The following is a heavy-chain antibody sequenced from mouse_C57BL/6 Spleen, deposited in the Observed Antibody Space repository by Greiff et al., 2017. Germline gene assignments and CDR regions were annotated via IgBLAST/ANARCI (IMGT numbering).Heavy chain of an antibody. CDR3: ARSDYYGSSYDWYFDV. J-gene: IGHJ1*03. Sequence: LVESGPELVKPGASVKISCKASGYAFSSSWMNWVKQRPGKGLEWIGRIYPGDGDTNYNGKFKGKATLTADKSSSTAYMQLSSLTSEDSAVYFCARSDYYGSSYDWYFDVWGTGTTVTVSS. V-gene: IGHV1-82*01. CDR1: GYAFSSSW. CDR2: IYPGDGDT. D-gene: IGHD1-1*01.